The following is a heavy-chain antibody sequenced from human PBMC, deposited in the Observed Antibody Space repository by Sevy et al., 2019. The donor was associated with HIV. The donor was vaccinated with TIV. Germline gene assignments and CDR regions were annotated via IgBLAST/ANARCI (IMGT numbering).Heavy chain of an antibody. V-gene: IGHV3-30*18. Sequence: GGSLRLSCAASGFTFSSYGMHWVRQAPGKGLEWVAVISYDGSNKYYADSVKGRFTISRDNSKNTLYLQMNSLRAEDTAVYYCAKEHTYYDFWSGYTGGLGYWGQGTLVTVSS. D-gene: IGHD3-3*01. CDR1: GFTFSSYG. J-gene: IGHJ4*02. CDR3: AKEHTYYDFWSGYTGGLGY. CDR2: ISYDGSNK.